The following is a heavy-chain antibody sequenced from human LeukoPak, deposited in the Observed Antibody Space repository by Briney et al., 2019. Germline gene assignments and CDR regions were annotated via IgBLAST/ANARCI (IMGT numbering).Heavy chain of an antibody. V-gene: IGHV4-59*01. D-gene: IGHD6-13*01. Sequence: SETLSLTCTVSGGSISSYYWSWIRQPPGKGLEWIGYISYSGSINYNPSLKSRVTISSDTSKNQFSLKLSSVTAADTAVYYCARHSAHSSTNDAFDIWGQGTMVTVSS. CDR3: ARHSAHSSTNDAFDI. J-gene: IGHJ3*02. CDR2: ISYSGSI. CDR1: GGSISSYY.